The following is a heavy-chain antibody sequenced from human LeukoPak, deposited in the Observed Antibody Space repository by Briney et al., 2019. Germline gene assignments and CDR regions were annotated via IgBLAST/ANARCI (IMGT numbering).Heavy chain of an antibody. D-gene: IGHD5-18*01. CDR1: GGSISSYY. CDR3: ARRGAMVTGHSDY. CDR2: IYYSGST. Sequence: SETLSLTCTVSGGSISSYYWSWIRQPPGKGLEWIGYIYYSGSTNYNPSLKSRVTISVDTSKNQFSLKLSSVTAADTAVYYCARRGAMVTGHSDYWGQGTLVTVSS. J-gene: IGHJ4*02. V-gene: IGHV4-59*08.